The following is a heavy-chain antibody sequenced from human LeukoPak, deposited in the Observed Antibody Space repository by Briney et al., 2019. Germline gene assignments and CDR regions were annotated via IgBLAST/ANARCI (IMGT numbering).Heavy chain of an antibody. D-gene: IGHD2-2*02. V-gene: IGHV3-30*03. CDR2: ISYDGSNK. CDR1: GFTFSSYG. CDR3: AVVPAAIPNDY. Sequence: GGSLRLSCAASGFTFSSYGMHWVRQAPGKGLEWVAVISYDGSNKYYADSVKGRFTISRDNSKNTLYLHMNSLRAEDTAVYYCAVVPAAIPNDYWGQGTLVTVSS. J-gene: IGHJ4*02.